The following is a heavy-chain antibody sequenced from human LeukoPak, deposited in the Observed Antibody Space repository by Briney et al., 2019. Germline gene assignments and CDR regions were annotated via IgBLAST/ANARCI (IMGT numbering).Heavy chain of an antibody. J-gene: IGHJ6*02. V-gene: IGHV1-2*02. CDR1: GYTFTGYY. CDR2: INPNSGGT. CDR3: ARERMVASYCYYGMDV. Sequence: ASVKVSCKASGYTFTGYYMHWVRQAPGQGLEWMGWINPNSGGTNYAQKFQGRVTMTRDTSISTAYMELSRLRSDDTAVYYCARERMVASYCYYGMDVWGQGTTVTVSS. D-gene: IGHD5-12*01.